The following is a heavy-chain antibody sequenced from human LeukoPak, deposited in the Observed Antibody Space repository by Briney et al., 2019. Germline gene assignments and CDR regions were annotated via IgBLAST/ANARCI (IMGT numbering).Heavy chain of an antibody. D-gene: IGHD6-19*01. V-gene: IGHV4-59*01. Sequence: SETLSLTCTVSGGSISSYYWSWIRQPPGKGLEWIGYIHYSGSTNYNPSLKSRVTISVDTSKNQFSLKLSSVTAADTAVYYCARGDSIAVAPDIWGQGTMVTVSS. CDR3: ARGDSIAVAPDI. CDR1: GGSISSYY. J-gene: IGHJ3*02. CDR2: IHYSGST.